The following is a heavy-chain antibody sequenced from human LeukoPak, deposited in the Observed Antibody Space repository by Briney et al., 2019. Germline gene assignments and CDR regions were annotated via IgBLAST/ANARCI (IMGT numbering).Heavy chain of an antibody. D-gene: IGHD2-15*01. J-gene: IGHJ4*02. CDR3: ARGGEMVVGVDYLDL. V-gene: IGHV3-30*04. CDR1: KFTFSTYA. CDR2: ISYEGSNK. Sequence: LTGGSLRLSCAASKFTFSTYAMHWVRQAPGRGLEWLAVISYEGSNKYYADSVKGRFTISRDNSKKTVYLQMNSLRVEDTALYYCARGGEMVVGVDYLDLWGQGTLVTVSS.